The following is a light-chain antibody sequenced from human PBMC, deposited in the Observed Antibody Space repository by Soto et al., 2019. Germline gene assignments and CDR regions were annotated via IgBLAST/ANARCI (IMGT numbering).Light chain of an antibody. Sequence: QSALTQPASVSGSPGQSITISCTGFSSDIGTYNLVSWYQQHPGKAPKLMIYEVTKRPSGVSNRFSGSKSGNTASLTISGLQAEDEADYYCSSYTAGGTIFGTGTKLTVL. J-gene: IGLJ1*01. CDR3: SSYTAGGTI. V-gene: IGLV2-14*02. CDR2: EVT. CDR1: SSDIGTYNL.